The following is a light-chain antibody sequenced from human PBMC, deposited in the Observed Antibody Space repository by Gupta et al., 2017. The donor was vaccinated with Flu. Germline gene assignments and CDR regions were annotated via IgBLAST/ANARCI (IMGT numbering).Light chain of an antibody. CDR3: QQYNVWPPLT. J-gene: IGKJ4*01. CDR1: QNVNGN. CDR2: GAS. V-gene: IGKV3-15*01. Sequence: TPSPATPSVSPGERVSLSCRASQNVNGNLAWYQQKPGQPPRLLIYGASTRAAGVPARFSGTGSGTDFTLTVSSLQSEDSAVYFCQQYNVWPPLTFGGGTKVQI.